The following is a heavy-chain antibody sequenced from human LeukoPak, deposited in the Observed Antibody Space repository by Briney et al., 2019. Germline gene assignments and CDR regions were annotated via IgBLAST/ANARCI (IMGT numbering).Heavy chain of an antibody. Sequence: KSSETLSLTCTVSVDSISSYYWSWIRQPPGKGLEWIGYIYYSGSTNYNPSLKSRVTISVDTSKNQFSLNLSSVTAADTAVYYCASSRWYNWLGYWGQGTLVTVSS. CDR1: VDSISSYY. J-gene: IGHJ4*02. D-gene: IGHD6-13*01. CDR2: IYYSGST. V-gene: IGHV4-59*01. CDR3: ASSRWYNWLGY.